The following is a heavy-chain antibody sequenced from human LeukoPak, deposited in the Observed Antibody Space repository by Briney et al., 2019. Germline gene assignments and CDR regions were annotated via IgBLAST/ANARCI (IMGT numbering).Heavy chain of an antibody. V-gene: IGHV3-30*04. D-gene: IGHD2-21*02. CDR2: ISYDGSNK. CDR3: ARAPVVVTPPPDY. Sequence: PGRSLRLSCAASGFTFSSYAMHWVRQAPGKGLEWVAVISYDGSNKYYADSVKGRFTISRDNSKNTLYLQTNSLRAEDTAVYYCARAPVVVTPPPDYWGQGTLVTVSS. CDR1: GFTFSSYA. J-gene: IGHJ4*02.